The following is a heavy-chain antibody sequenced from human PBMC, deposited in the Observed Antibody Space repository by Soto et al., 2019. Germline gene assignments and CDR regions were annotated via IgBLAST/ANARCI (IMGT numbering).Heavy chain of an antibody. V-gene: IGHV4-30-4*01. CDR1: GGSIRSGDSY. Sequence: PSETLSLTCTVSGGSIRSGDSYWSWIRQPPGKGLEWIGYIYYSGSTYYNPSLKSRVTISLDTSKNQFSLNLSSVTAADTAVYYCARTHYSDRSGTDYWGQGTQVTVSS. J-gene: IGHJ4*02. D-gene: IGHD3-22*01. CDR3: ARTHYSDRSGTDY. CDR2: IYYSGST.